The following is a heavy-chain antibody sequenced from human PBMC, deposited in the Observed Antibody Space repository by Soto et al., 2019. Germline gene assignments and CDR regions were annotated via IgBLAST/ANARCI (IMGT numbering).Heavy chain of an antibody. CDR3: ARDRVATTGWGYYYYYMDV. CDR2: ISAYNGNT. D-gene: IGHD5-12*01. Sequence: ASVKVSCKASGYTFTSYGISWVRQAPGQGLEWMGWISAYNGNTNYAQKLQGRVTMTTDTSTSTAYMELRSLRSDDTAVYYCARDRVATTGWGYYYYYMDVWGKGTTVTVSS. J-gene: IGHJ6*03. V-gene: IGHV1-18*01. CDR1: GYTFTSYG.